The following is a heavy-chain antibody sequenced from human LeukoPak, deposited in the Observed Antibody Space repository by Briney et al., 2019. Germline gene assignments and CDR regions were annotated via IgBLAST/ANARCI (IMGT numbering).Heavy chain of an antibody. CDR1: GGSISSSSYY. D-gene: IGHD1-7*01. CDR2: IYYSGST. V-gene: IGHV4-39*01. CDR3: ARCPSEELGYFDY. Sequence: PSETLSLTCTVSGGSISSSSYYWGWIRQPPGKGLEWIGSIYYSGSTYYNPSLKSRVTISVDTSKNQFSLKPSSVTAADTAVYYCARCPSEELGYFDYWGQGTLVTVSS. J-gene: IGHJ4*02.